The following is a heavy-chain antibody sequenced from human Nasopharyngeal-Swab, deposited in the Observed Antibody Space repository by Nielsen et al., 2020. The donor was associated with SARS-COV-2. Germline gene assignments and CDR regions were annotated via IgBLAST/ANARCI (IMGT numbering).Heavy chain of an antibody. Sequence: SGPTLVKPTQTLTLTCTFSGFSLSTSGMCVSWIRQPPGKALEWLARIDWDDDKYYSTPLKTRLTISKDTSKNQVVLTMTNMDPVDTATYYCARFVPSSAFDIWGQGTMVTVSS. CDR3: ARFVPSSAFDI. J-gene: IGHJ3*02. D-gene: IGHD2-15*01. CDR2: IDWDDDK. V-gene: IGHV2-70*11. CDR1: GFSLSTSGMC.